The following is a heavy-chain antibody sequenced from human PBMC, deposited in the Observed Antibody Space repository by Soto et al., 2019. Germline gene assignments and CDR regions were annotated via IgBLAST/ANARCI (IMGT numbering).Heavy chain of an antibody. CDR2: ISYDGSNK. J-gene: IGHJ4*02. CDR3: AKVGTIAADGYFAY. Sequence: QPGGSLRLSCAASGFTFSSYGMHWVRQAPGRGLEWVAVISYDGSNKYYADSVKGRFTISRDNSKNTLYLQMNSPRAEDTAVYYCAKVGTIAADGYFAYWVQGT. D-gene: IGHD6-13*01. V-gene: IGHV3-30*18. CDR1: GFTFSSYG.